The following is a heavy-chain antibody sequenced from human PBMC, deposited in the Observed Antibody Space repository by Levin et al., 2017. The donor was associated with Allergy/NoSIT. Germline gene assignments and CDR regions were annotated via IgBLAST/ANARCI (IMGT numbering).Heavy chain of an antibody. D-gene: IGHD5-12*01. CDR1: GVSISSYY. CDR2: IHYSGST. Sequence: SETLSLTCTVSGVSISSYYWSWIRQPPGKGLEWIGYIHYSGSTNYNPSLKSRVTLLVDASKNQLFLKLSSVTAADTAVYYCARGYRAFEGGMSDYWGLGALVTVST. J-gene: IGHJ4*02. V-gene: IGHV4-59*01. CDR3: ARGYRAFEGGMSDY.